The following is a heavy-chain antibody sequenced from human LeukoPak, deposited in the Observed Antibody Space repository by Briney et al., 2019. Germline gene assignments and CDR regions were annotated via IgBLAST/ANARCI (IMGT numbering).Heavy chain of an antibody. CDR3: ARSQAYYDFWSGLITRNYYYGMDV. Sequence: GASVKVSCKTSGYTSTTYAIHWVRQAPGQRLEWMGLINADDGNTRYSQRFQGRVTITRDTSASTAYMELSSLRSEDTAVYYCARSQAYYDFWSGLITRNYYYGMDVWGQGTTVTVSS. CDR1: GYTSTTYA. CDR2: INADDGNT. V-gene: IGHV1-3*01. D-gene: IGHD3-3*01. J-gene: IGHJ6*02.